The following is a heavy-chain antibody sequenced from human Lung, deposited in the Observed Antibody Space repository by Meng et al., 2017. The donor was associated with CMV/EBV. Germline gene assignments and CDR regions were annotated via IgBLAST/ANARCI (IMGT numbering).Heavy chain of an antibody. D-gene: IGHD3-10*01. CDR1: GGSIRSGGYD. Sequence: EADPRLGNPSPHLSLTWTVAGGSIRSGGYDWSWIRQRPGKRLEWIGYIHSSRSTYYNPSLRSRLTISVDTSKNQFSRKLSSVTAADTAVYYCARASYGSGSPLGESWFDPWGQGTLVTVSS. CDR3: ARASYGSGSPLGESWFDP. J-gene: IGHJ5*02. CDR2: IHSSRST. V-gene: IGHV4-31*02.